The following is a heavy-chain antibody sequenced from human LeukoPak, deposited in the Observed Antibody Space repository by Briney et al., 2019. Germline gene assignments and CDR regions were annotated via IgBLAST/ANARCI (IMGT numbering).Heavy chain of an antibody. J-gene: IGHJ6*03. V-gene: IGHV3-23*01. Sequence: GGSLRLSCAASGFTLSSYGMNWVRQAPGKGLEWVSTISGSGGRTYYADSVKGRFTISRDNSKNTLYLQMNSLRAEDTAVYYCAKPRGGLAYYMDVWGKGTTVTVS. CDR1: GFTLSSYG. CDR3: AKPRGGLAYYMDV. CDR2: ISGSGGRT. D-gene: IGHD3-3*02.